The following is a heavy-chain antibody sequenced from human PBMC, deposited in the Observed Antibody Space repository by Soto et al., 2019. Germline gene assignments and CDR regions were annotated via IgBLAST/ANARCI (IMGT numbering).Heavy chain of an antibody. CDR2: INGGNDNT. V-gene: IGHV1-3*01. CDR1: GYPFTSYA. CDR3: ARRDGTYQGWFDP. J-gene: IGHJ5*01. D-gene: IGHD1-26*01. Sequence: XPVKVSCNASGYPFTSYALHWMRQAPGQRLEWMGWINGGNDNTKFSQKFQGRVSITRDTSANTAYMELSSLRSADTAVYYCARRDGTYQGWFDPWGQGTLVTVSS.